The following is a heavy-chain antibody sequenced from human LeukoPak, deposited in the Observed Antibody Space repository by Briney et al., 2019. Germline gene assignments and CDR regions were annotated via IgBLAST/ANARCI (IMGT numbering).Heavy chain of an antibody. CDR3: ARVRSGPYYYYYMDV. D-gene: IGHD3-3*01. CDR2: ISSSGSTI. J-gene: IGHJ6*03. V-gene: IGHV3-48*03. CDR1: GFTFSSYE. Sequence: GGSLRLSCAASGFTFSSYEMNWVRQAPGKGLEWVSYISSSGSTIYYADSVKGRFTISRDNAKNSLYLQMNSLRAEDTAVYYCARVRSGPYYYYYMDVWRKGTTVTVSS.